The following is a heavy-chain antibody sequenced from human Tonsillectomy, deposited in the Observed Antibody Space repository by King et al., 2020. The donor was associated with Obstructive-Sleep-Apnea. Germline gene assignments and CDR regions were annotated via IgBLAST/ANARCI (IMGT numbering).Heavy chain of an antibody. Sequence: QLQESGPGLVKPSETLSLTCTVSGGSISSSSYYWGWIRQPPGKGLEWIGSIYYSGSTYYNPSLKSRVTISVDTSKNQFSLKLSSVTAADTAVYYCARRYCSGGSCYAAFDIWGQGTMVTVSS. D-gene: IGHD2-15*01. CDR3: ARRYCSGGSCYAAFDI. V-gene: IGHV4-39*07. J-gene: IGHJ3*02. CDR2: IYYSGST. CDR1: GGSISSSSYY.